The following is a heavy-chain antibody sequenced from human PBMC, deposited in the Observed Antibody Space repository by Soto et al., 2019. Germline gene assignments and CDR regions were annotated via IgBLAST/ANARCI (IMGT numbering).Heavy chain of an antibody. Sequence: PGESLKISCKGFGYSFTSFWFSWLRQMPGKGPEWMGIIYPGNSNTRYSPSFQGQVTISADKSISTAYLQWSSLKASDTAMYYCARLTGTTRIDYWGQGTLVTVSS. D-gene: IGHD1-1*01. V-gene: IGHV5-51*01. J-gene: IGHJ4*02. CDR1: GYSFTSFW. CDR3: ARLTGTTRIDY. CDR2: IYPGNSNT.